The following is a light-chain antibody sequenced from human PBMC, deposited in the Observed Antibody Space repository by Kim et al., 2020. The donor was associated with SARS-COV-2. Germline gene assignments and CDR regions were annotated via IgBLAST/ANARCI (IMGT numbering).Light chain of an antibody. CDR3: QQYSYSPLT. V-gene: IGKV3D-15*01. CDR1: QSVNSN. J-gene: IGKJ4*01. CDR2: GAS. Sequence: EIVMTQSPATLSVSPGERATLSCRASQSVNSNLAWYQQKPGQAPRLLIYGASSRATGISARFSGSGSGTDFALTITSLQSEDFAVYYCQQYSYSPLTFGGGTKVDIK.